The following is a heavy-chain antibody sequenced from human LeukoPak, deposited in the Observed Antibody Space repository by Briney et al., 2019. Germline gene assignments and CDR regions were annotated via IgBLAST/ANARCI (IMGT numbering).Heavy chain of an antibody. D-gene: IGHD4-17*01. J-gene: IGHJ4*02. V-gene: IGHV3-21*01. Sequence: GGSLRLSCAASGFTFSSYSMNWVRQAPGKGLVWVSSISSSSSYIYYADSVKGRFTISRDNAKNSLYLQMNSLRAEDTAVYYCASHYGDYGRKRFDYWGQGTLVTVSS. CDR1: GFTFSSYS. CDR2: ISSSSSYI. CDR3: ASHYGDYGRKRFDY.